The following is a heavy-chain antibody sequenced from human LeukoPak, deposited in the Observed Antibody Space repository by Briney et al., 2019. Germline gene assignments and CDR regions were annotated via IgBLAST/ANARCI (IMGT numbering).Heavy chain of an antibody. V-gene: IGHV3-21*01. Sequence: IPGGSLRLSCAASGFTFSSYSMNWVCQAPGKGLEWVSSISSSSSYIYYADSVKGRFTISRDNAKNSLYLQMNSLRAEDTAVYYCARADYDSSGYYYPYYFDYWGQGTLVTVSS. CDR3: ARADYDSSGYYYPYYFDY. D-gene: IGHD3-22*01. CDR2: ISSSSSYI. J-gene: IGHJ4*02. CDR1: GFTFSSYS.